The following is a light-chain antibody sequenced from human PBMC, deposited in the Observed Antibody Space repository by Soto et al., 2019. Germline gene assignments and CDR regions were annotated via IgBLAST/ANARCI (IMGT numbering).Light chain of an antibody. CDR2: DVS. CDR1: SSDVGGYNY. Sequence: QSALTQPASVSGSPGQSITISCTGTSSDVGGYNYVSWYQQHPGKAPKLMIYDVSNRPSGVSNRYSGSKSGNTASLTISGLQAEDEADYYCSSYTSSSTPHVVFGGGTEPTVL. J-gene: IGLJ2*01. V-gene: IGLV2-14*01. CDR3: SSYTSSSTPHVV.